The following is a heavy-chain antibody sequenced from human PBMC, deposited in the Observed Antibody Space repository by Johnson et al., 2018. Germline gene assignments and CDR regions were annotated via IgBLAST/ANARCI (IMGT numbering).Heavy chain of an antibody. CDR3: ARGGYYDSSGYYGVAFDI. V-gene: IGHV3-30-3*01. CDR2: ISSDGSNK. Sequence: QLVESGGGVVQPGRSLRLSCAASGFTFSSYAMHWVRQAPGKGLEWVAVISSDGSNKYYADSVKGRLTISRDNSKNTLYLQMNSLRAEDTAVYYCARGGYYDSSGYYGVAFDIWGQGTMVTVSS. J-gene: IGHJ3*02. D-gene: IGHD3-22*01. CDR1: GFTFSSYA.